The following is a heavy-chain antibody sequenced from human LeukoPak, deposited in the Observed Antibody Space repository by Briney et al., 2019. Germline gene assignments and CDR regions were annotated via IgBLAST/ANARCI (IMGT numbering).Heavy chain of an antibody. V-gene: IGHV4-59*01. J-gene: IGHJ5*02. CDR1: GGSISSYY. Sequence: PSETLSLTCTVSGGSISSYYWSWIRQPPGKGLEWIGYIYYSGSTNYNPSLKSRVTISVDTSKNQFSLKLSSVTAADTAVYYCAREIDDSTNWFDPWGQGTLVTVSS. D-gene: IGHD3-22*01. CDR2: IYYSGST. CDR3: AREIDDSTNWFDP.